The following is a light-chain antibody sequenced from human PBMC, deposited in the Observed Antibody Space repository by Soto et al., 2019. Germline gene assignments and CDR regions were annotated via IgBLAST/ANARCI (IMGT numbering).Light chain of an antibody. Sequence: IMITRSPDSLDVSLGERATINCKSRQSLLYSSNNKNYLAWYQQKPGQPPKLLIYWASTRASGVPARFSGSGSGTDFTLTISSLQAEDVAVYYCQQYYSNPELTFGGGSKVDVK. CDR3: QQYYSNPELT. CDR2: WAS. J-gene: IGKJ4*01. V-gene: IGKV4-1*01. CDR1: QSLLYSSNNKNY.